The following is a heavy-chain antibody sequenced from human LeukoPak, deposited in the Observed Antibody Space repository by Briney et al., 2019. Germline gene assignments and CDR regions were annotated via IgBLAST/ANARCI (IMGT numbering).Heavy chain of an antibody. CDR2: IYSGGST. J-gene: IGHJ4*02. Sequence: GGSLRLSCEASGFTVSSNYMSWVRQAPGKGLEWVSVIYSGGSTYYADSVKGRFSISRDNSKNTLYLQMNSLRAEDTAVYYCARDRPSGWLDYWGQGTLVTVSS. D-gene: IGHD6-19*01. CDR3: ARDRPSGWLDY. V-gene: IGHV3-53*01. CDR1: GFTVSSNY.